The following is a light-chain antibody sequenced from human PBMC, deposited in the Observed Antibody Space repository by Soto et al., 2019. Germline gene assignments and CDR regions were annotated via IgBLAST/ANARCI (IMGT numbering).Light chain of an antibody. CDR2: DAS. J-gene: IGKJ1*01. Sequence: DIQMTQSPSTLSASVGDRVTITCRASQSISSWLAWYQQKPGKAPKLLIYDASSLESGVPSRFSGSGSGTEFTLTISSLQPDDFATYYCQQYNSYSWFGQGTKVDI. CDR3: QQYNSYSW. CDR1: QSISSW. V-gene: IGKV1-5*01.